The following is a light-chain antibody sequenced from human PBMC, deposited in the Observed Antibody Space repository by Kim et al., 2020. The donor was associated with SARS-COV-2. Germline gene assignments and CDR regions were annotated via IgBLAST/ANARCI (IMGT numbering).Light chain of an antibody. V-gene: IGKV1-39*01. Sequence: SASVGDRVTITCRASQRIASYLNWYQQKPGRGPNLLIYAASNLQSGVPSRFSGTGSGTDFTLPISSLQPEDFATYFCQQSYSTPYTFGQGTKLEI. CDR2: AAS. J-gene: IGKJ2*01. CDR3: QQSYSTPYT. CDR1: QRIASY.